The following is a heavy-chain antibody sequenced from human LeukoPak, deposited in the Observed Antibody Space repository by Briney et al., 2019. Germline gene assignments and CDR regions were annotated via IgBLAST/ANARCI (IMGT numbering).Heavy chain of an antibody. V-gene: IGHV3-33*01. CDR3: ARDAQRGFDYSNSLKF. CDR2: IWSDGSNK. D-gene: IGHD4-11*01. J-gene: IGHJ4*02. Sequence: GGSLRLSCAASGFTFSQYGFHGVRQAPGKGLEGVAVIWSDGSNKYYGNSVKGRFIIYRDDSQKTVYLQMNSLRAEDTAVYYCARDAQRGFDYSNSLKFWGQGALVTVSS. CDR1: GFTFSQYG.